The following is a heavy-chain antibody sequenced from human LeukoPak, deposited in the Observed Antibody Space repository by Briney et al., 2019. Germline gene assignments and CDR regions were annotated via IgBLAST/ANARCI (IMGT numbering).Heavy chain of an antibody. CDR1: GFTFSSYW. CDR2: IKGDGSST. Sequence: GGSLRLSCVASGFTFSSYWMHWVRQAPGKGLVWVSRIKGDGSSTSYADSVKGRFTISRDNAKNTLYLQMNSLRAEDTAVYYCVRGDYGDYTLFDYWGQGTLVTVSS. V-gene: IGHV3-74*01. D-gene: IGHD4-17*01. J-gene: IGHJ4*02. CDR3: VRGDYGDYTLFDY.